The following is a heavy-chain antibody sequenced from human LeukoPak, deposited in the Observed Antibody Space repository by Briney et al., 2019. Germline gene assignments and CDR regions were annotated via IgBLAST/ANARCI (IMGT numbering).Heavy chain of an antibody. CDR1: GYTFTSYG. J-gene: IGHJ4*02. V-gene: IGHV1-18*01. Sequence: ASVKVSCKASGYTFTSYGISWVRQAPGQGLEWMGWISAYNGNTNYAQKLQGRVTMTTDTSTSTAYMELRSLRSDDTAVYYCARFNEGYSYGNEYFDYWGQGTLVTVSS. CDR3: ARFNEGYSYGNEYFDY. D-gene: IGHD5-18*01. CDR2: ISAYNGNT.